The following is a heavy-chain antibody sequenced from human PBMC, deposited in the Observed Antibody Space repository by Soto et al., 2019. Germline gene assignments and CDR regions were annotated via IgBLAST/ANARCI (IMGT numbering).Heavy chain of an antibody. J-gene: IGHJ2*01. CDR3: ARDGLPYDSGDYGWPAWYFDL. Sequence: EVQLVESGGGLVQPGGSLRLSCAASGFTFSPYRMNWVRQAPGKGLEGVSYISSSSSTIYYEDSLKGRFTISRDNAQNSLYLQMNSLRDDDTAVYYCARDGLPYDSGDYGWPAWYFDLLGRGTLVTLSS. CDR1: GFTFSPYR. CDR2: ISSSSSTI. V-gene: IGHV3-48*02. D-gene: IGHD4-17*01.